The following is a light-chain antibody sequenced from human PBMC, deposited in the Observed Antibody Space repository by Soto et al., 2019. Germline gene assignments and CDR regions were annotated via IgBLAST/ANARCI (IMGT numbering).Light chain of an antibody. Sequence: EIVLTQSPATLSLSPGERATLSCRAGQSVSSNYLAWYQQKPGQPPRLLIYDASKRATGIPPRFSGSGSTTDFTLTISSLEPEDFAVYYCHQRGNGPPWTFGQGTKVDIK. CDR3: HQRGNGPPWT. CDR1: QSVSSNY. J-gene: IGKJ1*01. V-gene: IGKV3-11*01. CDR2: DAS.